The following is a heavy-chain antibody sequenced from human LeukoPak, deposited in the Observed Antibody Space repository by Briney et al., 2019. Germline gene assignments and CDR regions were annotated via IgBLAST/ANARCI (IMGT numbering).Heavy chain of an antibody. CDR1: GFTFSDYC. V-gene: IGHV3-11*03. CDR3: ASNLYYDSSGESGFDY. J-gene: IGHJ4*02. CDR2: ISSSSSYT. D-gene: IGHD3-22*01. Sequence: GGSLRLSCAASGFTFSDYCMSWIRQAPGKGLEWVSYISSSSSYTNYADSVKGRFTISRDNAKNSLYLQMNSLRAEDTAVYYCASNLYYDSSGESGFDYWGQGTLVTVSS.